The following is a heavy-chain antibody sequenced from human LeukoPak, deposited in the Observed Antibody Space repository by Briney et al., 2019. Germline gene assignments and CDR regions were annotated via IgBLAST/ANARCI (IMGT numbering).Heavy chain of an antibody. D-gene: IGHD2-2*01. V-gene: IGHV4-59*01. Sequence: SETLSLTRTVSGGSISSYYWSWIRQPPGKGLEWIGYIYYSGSTNYNPSLKSRVTISVDTSKNQFSLKLSSVTAADTAVYYCARAVPAAVLYYYYYMDVWGKGTTVTVSS. CDR3: ARAVPAAVLYYYYYMDV. CDR2: IYYSGST. J-gene: IGHJ6*03. CDR1: GGSISSYY.